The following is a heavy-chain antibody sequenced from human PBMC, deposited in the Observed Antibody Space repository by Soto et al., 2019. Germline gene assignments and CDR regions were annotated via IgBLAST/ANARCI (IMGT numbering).Heavy chain of an antibody. CDR3: ARVGSSSSRVPWFQH. V-gene: IGHV4-31*03. CDR1: GGSISSGGYY. CDR2: IYYSGST. D-gene: IGHD6-6*01. Sequence: QVQLQESGPGLVKPSQTLSLTCTVSGGSISSGGYYWSWIRQHPGKGLEWIGYIYYSGSTYYNPSLKSRVTISVDTSKNQFALKLSSVTAADTAVYYCARVGSSSSRVPWFQHWGQGTLVTVSS. J-gene: IGHJ1*01.